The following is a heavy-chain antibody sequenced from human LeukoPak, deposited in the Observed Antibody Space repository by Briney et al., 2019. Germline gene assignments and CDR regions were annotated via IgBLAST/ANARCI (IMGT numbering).Heavy chain of an antibody. CDR2: IYTSGST. CDR1: GGSISSYY. Sequence: SETRSLTCTVSGGSISSYYWSWIRQPAGKGLEWIGRIYTSGSTNYNPSLKSRVTMSVDTSKNQFSLKLSSVTAADTAVYYCARIRAYDFWSGYYAFDIWGQGTMVTVSS. CDR3: ARIRAYDFWSGYYAFDI. V-gene: IGHV4-4*07. D-gene: IGHD3-3*01. J-gene: IGHJ3*02.